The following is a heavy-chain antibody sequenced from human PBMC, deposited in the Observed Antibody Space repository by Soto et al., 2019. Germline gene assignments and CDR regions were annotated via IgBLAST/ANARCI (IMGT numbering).Heavy chain of an antibody. D-gene: IGHD4-17*01. V-gene: IGHV3-66*01. CDR1: GFTVSSNY. CDR2: IYSGGTT. J-gene: IGHJ5*02. Sequence: EVQLVESGGGLVQPGGSLRLSCAASGFTVSSNYMVWVRQAPGKGLEWVSIIYSGGTTYYADSVKGRFTISRDNSKNTLYLQMNSLRAEDTAVYYWARSRDGDGDYFDPWGQGALVTVSS. CDR3: ARSRDGDGDYFDP.